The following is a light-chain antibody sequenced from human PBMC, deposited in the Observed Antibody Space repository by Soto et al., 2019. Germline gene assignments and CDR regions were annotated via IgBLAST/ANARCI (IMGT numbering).Light chain of an antibody. CDR2: GAS. CDR1: QSGSSN. J-gene: IGKJ5*01. Sequence: EIVLTQSPATLSVSPGERATLSCRARQSGSSNLAWYQQKPGQAPRLLFYGASTRATCLPARFSGSGSGTAFTLAISSLQSEDVAVYYCEQYDNWTTFGQGTRMEIK. CDR3: EQYDNWTT. V-gene: IGKV3-15*01.